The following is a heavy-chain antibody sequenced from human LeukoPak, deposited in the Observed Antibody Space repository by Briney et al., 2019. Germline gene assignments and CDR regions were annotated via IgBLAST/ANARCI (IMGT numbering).Heavy chain of an antibody. CDR1: GFTYSSYT. J-gene: IGHJ2*01. CDR2: ISTTSTYI. CDR3: AKQERNYIMRYFDL. V-gene: IGHV3-21*01. D-gene: IGHD3-16*01. Sequence: PGGSLRLSCEASGFTYSSYTMDWVRQAPGKGLEWVSSISTTSTYIHYADSVKGRCTISRDNAKNSLYLQMNSLRAEDTAVYYCAKQERNYIMRYFDLWGRGTLVTVS.